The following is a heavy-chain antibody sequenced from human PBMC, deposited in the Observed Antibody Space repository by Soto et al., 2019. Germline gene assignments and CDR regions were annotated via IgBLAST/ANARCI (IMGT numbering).Heavy chain of an antibody. CDR2: IYYSGST. D-gene: IGHD2-15*01. Sequence: SETLSLTCTVSGGSISSYYWSWIRQPPGKGLEWIRYIYYSGSTNYNPSLKSRVTISVDTSKNQFSLKLSSVTAADTAVYYCARHILYCSGGSCYSNYYYYMDVWGKGTTVTVSS. V-gene: IGHV4-59*08. CDR3: ARHILYCSGGSCYSNYYYYMDV. CDR1: GGSISSYY. J-gene: IGHJ6*03.